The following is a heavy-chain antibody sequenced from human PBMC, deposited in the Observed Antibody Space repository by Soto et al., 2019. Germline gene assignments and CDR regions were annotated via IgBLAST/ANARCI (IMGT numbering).Heavy chain of an antibody. CDR1: GGSISSSSYY. J-gene: IGHJ4*02. V-gene: IGHV4-39*07. D-gene: IGHD3-10*01. Sequence: SETLSLTCTVSGGSISSSSYYWGWIRQPPGKGLEWIGFMYNSGSTHYNPSLKSRVTISLDTSKNQFSLNLRSVAAADTAVYYCASMGYHYGSGSYPLDYWGQGTLVTVSS. CDR2: MYNSGST. CDR3: ASMGYHYGSGSYPLDY.